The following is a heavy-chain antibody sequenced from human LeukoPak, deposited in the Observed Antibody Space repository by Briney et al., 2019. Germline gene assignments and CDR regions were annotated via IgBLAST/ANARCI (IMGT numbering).Heavy chain of an antibody. CDR3: ARGPAPRTRSGIAVADPHGFDY. D-gene: IGHD6-19*01. CDR1: GGSFSGYY. CDR2: INHSGST. Sequence: SETLSLTCAVYGGSFSGYYWSWIRQPPGKGLEWIGEINHSGSTNYNPSLKSRVTISVDTSKNQFSLKLSSVTAADTAVYYCARGPAPRTRSGIAVADPHGFDYWGQGTLVTVSS. J-gene: IGHJ4*02. V-gene: IGHV4-34*01.